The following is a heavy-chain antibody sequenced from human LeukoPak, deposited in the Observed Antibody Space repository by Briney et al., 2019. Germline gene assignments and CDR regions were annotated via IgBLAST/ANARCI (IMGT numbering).Heavy chain of an antibody. CDR2: IYYSGST. CDR3: ARVTARGYYDILTGYRYFDY. D-gene: IGHD3-9*01. CDR1: GDSISSSSYF. V-gene: IGHV4-39*07. Sequence: PSETLSLTCTASGDSISSSSYFWGWIRQPPGKGLEWIGSIYYSGSTSYSPSLKSRVTISVDTSKSQFSLKLSSVTAADTAVYYCARVTARGYYDILTGYRYFDYWGQGTLVTVSS. J-gene: IGHJ4*02.